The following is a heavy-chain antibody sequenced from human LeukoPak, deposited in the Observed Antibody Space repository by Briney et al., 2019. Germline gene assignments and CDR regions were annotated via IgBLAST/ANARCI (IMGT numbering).Heavy chain of an antibody. V-gene: IGHV3-21*01. Sequence: GGSLRLSCAASGFTFSSYSMNWVRQAPGKGLEWVSSISSSSSYIYYADSVKGRFTISRDNAKNSLYLQMKRLRAEDTAVYYCARDPSVAADYWGQGTLVPVSS. D-gene: IGHD2-15*01. CDR1: GFTFSSYS. CDR3: ARDPSVAADY. J-gene: IGHJ4*02. CDR2: ISSSSSYI.